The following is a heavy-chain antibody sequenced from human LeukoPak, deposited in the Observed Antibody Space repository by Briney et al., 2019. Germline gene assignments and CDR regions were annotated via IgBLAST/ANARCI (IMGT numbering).Heavy chain of an antibody. J-gene: IGHJ5*02. CDR1: GYTFTGYY. V-gene: IGHV1-2*04. D-gene: IGHD2-15*01. Sequence: ASVKVSCKASGYTFTGYYMHWVRQAPGQGLEWMGWINPNSGGTNYAQKFQGWVTMTRDTSISTAYMELSRLRSEDTAVYYCARALSTYCSGGSCYSRWFDPWGQGTLVTVSS. CDR2: INPNSGGT. CDR3: ARALSTYCSGGSCYSRWFDP.